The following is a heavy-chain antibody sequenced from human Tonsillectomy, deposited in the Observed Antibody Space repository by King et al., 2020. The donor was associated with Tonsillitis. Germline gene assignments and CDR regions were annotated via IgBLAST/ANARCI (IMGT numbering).Heavy chain of an antibody. CDR3: ARQDGGNPEGGDAFDI. V-gene: IGHV4-39*01. D-gene: IGHD4-23*01. CDR1: GGSISSSSYY. CDR2: IYYSWST. J-gene: IGHJ3*02. Sequence: LQLQESGPGLVKPSETLSLTCTVSGGSISSSSYYWGWIRQPPGKGLEWIGRIYYSWSTYYKPSLKSRVTISVDTSKNQFSLKLSCVTAADTAVYYCARQDGGNPEGGDAFDIWGQGTMVTVSS.